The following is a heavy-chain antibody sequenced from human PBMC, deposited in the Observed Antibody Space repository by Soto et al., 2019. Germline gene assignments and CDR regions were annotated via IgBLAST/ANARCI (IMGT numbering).Heavy chain of an antibody. CDR1: GFTFSSYD. Sequence: GGSLRLSCAASGFTFSSYDMHWVRQAPGKGLEWVAVISYDGSNKYYADSVKGRFTISRDNSKNTLYLQMNSLRAEDTAVYYCAKGYSSGWYDYYYYYGMDVWCQGTTVTVSS. CDR2: ISYDGSNK. J-gene: IGHJ6*02. CDR3: AKGYSSGWYDYYYYYGMDV. V-gene: IGHV3-30*18. D-gene: IGHD6-19*01.